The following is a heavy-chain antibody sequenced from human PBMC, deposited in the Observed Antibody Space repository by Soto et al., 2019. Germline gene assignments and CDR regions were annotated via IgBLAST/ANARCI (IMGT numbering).Heavy chain of an antibody. CDR1: GFTFSTYW. Sequence: EVQLVESGGGLVQPGGSLRLSCAASGFTFSTYWMTWVRQPPGKGLEWVANMDQDGSETYYVDSVRGRFPVSRDNAKNSLFLQMYSLGGEDTAVYFCVCGGNLFFYWGQGTLGTVSP. CDR2: MDQDGSET. CDR3: VCGGNLFFY. V-gene: IGHV3-7*01. J-gene: IGHJ4*02. D-gene: IGHD3-16*01.